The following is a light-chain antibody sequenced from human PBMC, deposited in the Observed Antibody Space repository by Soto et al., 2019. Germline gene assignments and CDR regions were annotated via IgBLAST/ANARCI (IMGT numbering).Light chain of an antibody. V-gene: IGKV3-20*01. CDR1: LSVSVY. CDR2: DAS. Sequence: VVLTQSPATLSLSPGERATLSCRTSLSVSVYLDWYQQKPGQAPRLLISDASNRATGIPDRFSGSGSGTDFTLTISRLEPEDFAVYYCQQYGSSPLTFGGGTKVDIK. CDR3: QQYGSSPLT. J-gene: IGKJ4*01.